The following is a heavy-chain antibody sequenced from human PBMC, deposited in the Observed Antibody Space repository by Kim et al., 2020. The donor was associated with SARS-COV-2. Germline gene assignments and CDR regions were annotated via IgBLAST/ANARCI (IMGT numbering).Heavy chain of an antibody. J-gene: IGHJ4*02. CDR3: ARSYNYDSSPYYFDY. CDR2: ISSSRYYI. Sequence: GGSLRLSCAASGFTFGTYSMNWVRQAPGKGLEWVSSISSSRYYIYYADSVKGRFTISRDNAKNSLFLQMNSLRAEDTAVYYCARSYNYDSSPYYFDYWGQGTLVTVSS. CDR1: GFTFGTYS. V-gene: IGHV3-21*01. D-gene: IGHD3-22*01.